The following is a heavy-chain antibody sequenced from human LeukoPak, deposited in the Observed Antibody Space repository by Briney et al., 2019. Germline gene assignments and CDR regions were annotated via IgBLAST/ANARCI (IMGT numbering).Heavy chain of an antibody. D-gene: IGHD3-22*01. V-gene: IGHV1-46*01. J-gene: IGHJ4*02. CDR2: INPSGGST. CDR3: ATQLSSGWPLRHLPFDY. Sequence: ASVKVSCKASGYTFTSYYMHWVRQAPGQGLEWMGIINPSGGSTSYAQKFQGRVTMTEDTSTDTAYMELSSLRSEDTAVYYCATQLSSGWPLRHLPFDYWGQGTLVTVSS. CDR1: GYTFTSYY.